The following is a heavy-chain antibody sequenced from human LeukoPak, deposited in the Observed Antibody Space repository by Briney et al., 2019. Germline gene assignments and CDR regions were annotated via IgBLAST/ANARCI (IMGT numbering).Heavy chain of an antibody. J-gene: IGHJ2*01. CDR2: INHRGSN. CDR1: GGSFRVYY. Sequence: PSETLALTCAVYGGSFRVYYWSCVRQPPGKGLECRVEINHRGSNNYNPSLKRRVTISVATSKNQFSLKLSSVTAADTAVYYCARRRYFDLWGRGTLVTVSS. CDR3: ARRRYFDL. V-gene: IGHV4-34*01.